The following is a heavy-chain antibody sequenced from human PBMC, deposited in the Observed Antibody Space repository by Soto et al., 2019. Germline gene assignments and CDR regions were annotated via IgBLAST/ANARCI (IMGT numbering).Heavy chain of an antibody. CDR3: ARDPVDTPMAISGRYLVY. Sequence: ASVKVSCKASGYTLTNYAFSWVRQAPGQGLEWMGWISPYNGNTNTAQNFQGRVTMTTDTSTSTAYMELRSLSSGDTAVYYCARDPVDTPMAISGRYLVYLGQGALVTVSS. V-gene: IGHV1-18*04. D-gene: IGHD5-18*01. CDR1: GYTLTNYA. J-gene: IGHJ4*02. CDR2: ISPYNGNT.